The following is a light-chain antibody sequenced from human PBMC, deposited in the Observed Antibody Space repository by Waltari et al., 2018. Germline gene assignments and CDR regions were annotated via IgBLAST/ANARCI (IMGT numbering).Light chain of an antibody. CDR3: QQGASVPPT. V-gene: IGKV1-12*01. J-gene: IGKJ1*01. CDR1: QSISSS. CDR2: SAS. Sequence: DIQMTQSPSSVSASVGDRVTITCRASQSISSSLAWYQQKPGKAPTLLIYSASTVQTGVPARFSGSGSGTDFSLTINSLQPEDFATYFCQQGASVPPTFGQGT.